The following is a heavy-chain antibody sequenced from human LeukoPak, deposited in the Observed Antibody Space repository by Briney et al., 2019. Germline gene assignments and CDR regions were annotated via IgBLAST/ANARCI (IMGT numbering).Heavy chain of an antibody. D-gene: IGHD6-19*01. CDR3: AKDLEQSYSGWSASYDA. J-gene: IGHJ5*02. V-gene: IGHV3-23*01. Sequence: PGRSLRLSCAASGFTFSNYAMSWVRQVPGKWLELVSAISSGAGTTGYADSVKGRFTISSVNSKSTIYLQMNSLRAEDTAVYYCAKDLEQSYSGWSASYDAWGQGTLVTVSS. CDR2: ISSGAGTT. CDR1: GFTFSNYA.